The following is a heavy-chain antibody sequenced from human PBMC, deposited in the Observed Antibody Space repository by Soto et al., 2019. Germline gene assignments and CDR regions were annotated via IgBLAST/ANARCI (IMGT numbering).Heavy chain of an antibody. J-gene: IGHJ6*02. CDR3: ARPAAASYYYFAMDV. D-gene: IGHD6-25*01. V-gene: IGHV4-39*01. CDR1: GGSISGSGYY. Sequence: SETLSLTCTVSGGSISGSGYYWGWVRQPPGKGLEWIGSIYYSGSTYYNPSLKSRVTISVDTSKNQFSLKLNSVTAADTAVYYCARPAAASYYYFAMDVWGQGTTVTVSS. CDR2: IYYSGST.